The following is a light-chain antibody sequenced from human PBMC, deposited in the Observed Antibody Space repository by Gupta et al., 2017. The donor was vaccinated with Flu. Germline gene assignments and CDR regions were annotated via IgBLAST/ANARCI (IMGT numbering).Light chain of an antibody. CDR3: QQDNYYYT. CDR1: QSVSSN. J-gene: IGKJ2*01. V-gene: IGKV3-15*01. Sequence: EIVMTQSPATLSVSPGERATLSCRASQSVSSNLAWYQQKSGQAPRLLIYGASTRATGSPARFSGSGYTTEFTLTISRRQSEDFAVYYCQQDNYYYTFGQGTKLDIK. CDR2: GAS.